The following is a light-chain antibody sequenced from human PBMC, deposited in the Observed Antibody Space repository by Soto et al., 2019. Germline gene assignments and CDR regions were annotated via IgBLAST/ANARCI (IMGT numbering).Light chain of an antibody. Sequence: EIVLTQSPGTLSLSPGERATLSCRASQSVSSNLAWYQQKPGQAPSLLIYGASTRATGVPARFSGSGSGTEFTLTISSLMSDDSAVYYCQQYNGWPTFGQGTRVEIK. CDR1: QSVSSN. V-gene: IGKV3-15*01. CDR3: QQYNGWPT. J-gene: IGKJ1*01. CDR2: GAS.